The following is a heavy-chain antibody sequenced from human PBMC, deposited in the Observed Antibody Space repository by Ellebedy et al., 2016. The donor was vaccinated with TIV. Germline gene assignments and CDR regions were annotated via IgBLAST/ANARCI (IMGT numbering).Heavy chain of an antibody. D-gene: IGHD6-19*01. Sequence: SETLSLTXTVSGGSISSYHWNWIRQPPGGGLEWIGYIYYTGGTDYSPSLKSRVTISLDTSKNQFSLKLTSVSAADTAVYYCARGVAVAGPGAFDIWGQGTMVTVSS. CDR2: IYYTGGT. V-gene: IGHV4-59*01. CDR1: GGSISSYH. CDR3: ARGVAVAGPGAFDI. J-gene: IGHJ3*02.